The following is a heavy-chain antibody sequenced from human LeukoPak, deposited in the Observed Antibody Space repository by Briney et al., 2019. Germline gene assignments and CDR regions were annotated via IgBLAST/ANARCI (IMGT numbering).Heavy chain of an antibody. J-gene: IGHJ4*02. CDR2: ISNTGSTI. CDR3: ARDLRVGAINFDY. V-gene: IGHV3-48*04. D-gene: IGHD1-26*01. Sequence: PGGSLRLSCAASGFTFSSYSMNWVRQAPGKGLEWVSYISNTGSTIFYADSVKGRFTISRDNAKNSLYLQMNSLRAEDTGVYYCARDLRVGAINFDYWGQGTLVTVSS. CDR1: GFTFSSYS.